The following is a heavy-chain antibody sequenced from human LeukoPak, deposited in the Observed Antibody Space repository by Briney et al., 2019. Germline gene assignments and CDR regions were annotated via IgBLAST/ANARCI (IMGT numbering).Heavy chain of an antibody. D-gene: IGHD3-16*02. CDR3: ARDENGYVWGSFRA. V-gene: IGHV4-34*01. J-gene: IGHJ5*02. Sequence: SETLSLTCAVYGGSFSGYYWSWIRQPPGKGLEWIGNIYYSGSTYYNPSLESRVTMSLDTSKNQFSLKLSSVTAADTAVYYCARDENGYVWGSFRAWGQGTLVTVSS. CDR1: GGSFSGYY. CDR2: IYYSGST.